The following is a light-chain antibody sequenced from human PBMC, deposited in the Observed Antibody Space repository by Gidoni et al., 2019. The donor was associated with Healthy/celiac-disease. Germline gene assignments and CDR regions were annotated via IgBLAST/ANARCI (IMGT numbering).Light chain of an antibody. CDR1: QSISSY. V-gene: IGKV1-39*01. J-gene: IGKJ3*01. CDR3: QQSYSTPRT. CDR2: AAS. Sequence: DIQMTQSPSSLSASVGDRVTIPCRASQSISSYLNWYQQKPGKAPKLLIYAASSLQSGVPSRCSGSGSGTDFTLTISSLQPEDFATYYCQQSYSTPRTFGPGTKVDIK.